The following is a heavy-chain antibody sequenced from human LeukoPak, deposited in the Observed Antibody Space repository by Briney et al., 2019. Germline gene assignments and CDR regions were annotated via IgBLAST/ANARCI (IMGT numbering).Heavy chain of an antibody. J-gene: IGHJ4*02. Sequence: SQTLSLTCAISGDSVSSNSAAWNWIRQSPSRGLEWLGRTYYRSKWYNDYAVSVKSRITINPDTSKNQFSLQLSSVTAADTAGYYCAREPYSGSYPFYYWGQGTLVTVSS. V-gene: IGHV6-1*01. CDR3: AREPYSGSYPFYY. D-gene: IGHD1-26*01. CDR2: TYYRSKWYN. CDR1: GDSVSSNSAA.